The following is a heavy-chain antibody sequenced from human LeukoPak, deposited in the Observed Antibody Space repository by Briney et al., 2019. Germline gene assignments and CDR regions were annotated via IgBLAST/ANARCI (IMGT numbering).Heavy chain of an antibody. V-gene: IGHV4-34*01. CDR3: ARVSIRYLDY. Sequence: PETLSLTCAVYGGSFSGYYWSWIRQPPGKGLEWIGEINHSGSTNYNPSLKSRVTISVDTSKNQFSLKLSSVTAADTAVYHCARVSIRYLDYWGQGTLVTVSS. CDR1: GGSFSGYY. CDR2: INHSGST. D-gene: IGHD3-9*01. J-gene: IGHJ4*02.